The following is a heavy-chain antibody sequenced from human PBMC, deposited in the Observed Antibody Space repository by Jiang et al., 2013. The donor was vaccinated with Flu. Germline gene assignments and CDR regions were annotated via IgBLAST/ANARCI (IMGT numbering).Heavy chain of an antibody. Sequence: GPGLVKPSETLSLTCTVSGGSISSYYWSWIRQPPGKGLEWIGYIYYSGSTNYNPSLKSRVTISVDTSKNQFSLKLSSVTAVDTAVYYCARGIGLRWYYFDYWGQGTLVTVSS. J-gene: IGHJ4*02. V-gene: IGHV4-59*01. CDR2: IYYSGST. D-gene: IGHD4-23*01. CDR1: GGSISSYY. CDR3: ARGIGLRWYYFDY.